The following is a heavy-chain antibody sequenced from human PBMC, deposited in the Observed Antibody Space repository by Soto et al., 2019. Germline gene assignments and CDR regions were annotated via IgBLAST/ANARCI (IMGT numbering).Heavy chain of an antibody. D-gene: IGHD2-15*01. CDR2: IIPIFGTA. CDR3: ARDYRDTSDCSGGSCYGMDV. Sequence: QVQLVQSGAEVKKPGSSVKVSCKASGGTFSSYAISWVRQAPGQGLEWMGGIIPIFGTANYAQKFQGRVTITADESTSTAYMELSSLRSEDTAVYYCARDYRDTSDCSGGSCYGMDVWGQGTTVTVSS. J-gene: IGHJ6*02. CDR1: GGTFSSYA. V-gene: IGHV1-69*01.